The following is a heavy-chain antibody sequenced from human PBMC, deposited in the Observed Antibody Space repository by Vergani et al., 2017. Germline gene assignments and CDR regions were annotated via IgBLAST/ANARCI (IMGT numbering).Heavy chain of an antibody. CDR2: ISGSGGST. Sequence: EVQLLESGGGLVQPGGSLRLSCAASGFTFSSYAMSWVRQAPGKGLEWVSAISGSGGSTYYADSVKGRFTISRDNSKNTLYLQMNSLRAEDTAVYYCATTLIGGYYYSGMDVWGQGTTVTVSS. CDR3: ATTLIGGYYYSGMDV. J-gene: IGHJ6*02. V-gene: IGHV3-23*01. CDR1: GFTFSSYA. D-gene: IGHD3-16*01.